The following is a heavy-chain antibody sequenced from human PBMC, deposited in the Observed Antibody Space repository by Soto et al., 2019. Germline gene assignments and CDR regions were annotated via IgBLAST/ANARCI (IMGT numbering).Heavy chain of an antibody. V-gene: IGHV3-73*02. CDR1: GFVFSSSA. Sequence: VQLVESGGGFVQPGESLKLSCAASGFVFSSSAIHWVRQVSGKGLEWVGRIRSKVHNYATTHAESLEGRFSISRADSRDTAYLVMNRLKIDDSAVYYCALPSGTSYGYWGQGPLVTVSS. J-gene: IGHJ4*02. D-gene: IGHD1-26*01. CDR2: IRSKVHNYAT. CDR3: ALPSGTSYGY.